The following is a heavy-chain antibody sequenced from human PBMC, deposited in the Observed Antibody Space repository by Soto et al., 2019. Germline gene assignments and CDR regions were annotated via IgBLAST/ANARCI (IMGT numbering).Heavy chain of an antibody. D-gene: IGHD6-6*01. CDR1: GFTFSSYA. CDR2: ISYDGSNK. J-gene: IGHJ6*02. CDR3: ARDREYSSSFGGGYYYYYGMDV. Sequence: PGGSLRLSCAASGFTFSSYAMHWVRQAPGKGLEWVAVISYDGSNKYYADSVKGRFTISRDNSKNTLYLQMNSLRAEDTAVYYCARDREYSSSFGGGYYYYYGMDVWGQGTTVTVSS. V-gene: IGHV3-30-3*01.